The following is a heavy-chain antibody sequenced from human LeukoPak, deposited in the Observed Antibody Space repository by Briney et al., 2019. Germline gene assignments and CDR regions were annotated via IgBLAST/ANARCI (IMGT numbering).Heavy chain of an antibody. V-gene: IGHV4-59*08. CDR1: GGSISSYY. D-gene: IGHD5-18*01. CDR2: IYYSGST. CDR3: ARHGYSYGRYYFDY. Sequence: PSETLSLTCTVSGGSISSYYWSWIRQPPGKGLEWIGYIYYSGSTNYNPSLKSRVTISVDTSKNQFSLKLTSVTAADTAVYYCARHGYSYGRYYFDYWGQGTLVTVSS. J-gene: IGHJ4*02.